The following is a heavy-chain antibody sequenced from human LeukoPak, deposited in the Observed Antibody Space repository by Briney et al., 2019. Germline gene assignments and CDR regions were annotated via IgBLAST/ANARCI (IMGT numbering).Heavy chain of an antibody. Sequence: ASVKVSCKASGGTFSSYAISWVRQAPGQGLEWMGGIIPIFGTANYAQKFQGRVTITADESTSTAYMELSSLRSEDTAVYYCARGCSSTSCYSIPRLYRNWFDPWGQGTLVTVSS. V-gene: IGHV1-69*13. J-gene: IGHJ5*02. CDR3: ARGCSSTSCYSIPRLYRNWFDP. D-gene: IGHD2-2*01. CDR1: GGTFSSYA. CDR2: IIPIFGTA.